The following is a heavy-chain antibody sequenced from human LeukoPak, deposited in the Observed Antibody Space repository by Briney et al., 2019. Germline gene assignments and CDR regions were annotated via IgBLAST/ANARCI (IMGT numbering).Heavy chain of an antibody. J-gene: IGHJ6*03. CDR3: ARGSYCSGGSCYPTYYYYYYMDV. CDR2: INPNSGGT. CDR1: GYTFTGYY. Sequence: GASVKVSCKASGYTFTGYYMHWVRQAPGQGLEWMGWINPNSGGTNYAQKFQGRVTMTRDTSKNQFSLKLSSVTAADTAVYYCARGSYCSGGSCYPTYYYYYYMDVWGKGTTVTVSS. D-gene: IGHD2-15*01. V-gene: IGHV1-2*02.